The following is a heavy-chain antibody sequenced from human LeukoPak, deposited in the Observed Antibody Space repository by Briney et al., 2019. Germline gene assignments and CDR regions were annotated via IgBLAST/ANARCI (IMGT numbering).Heavy chain of an antibody. J-gene: IGHJ4*02. Sequence: RSLRLSCAASGFTFSSYGMHWVRQAPGKGLEWVSLIWYDGSNKYYADSVKGRFTISRDNSKNTLNLQMNSLRAEDTALYYCARDRAMVVGSSWYYDYWGQGTLVTVSS. D-gene: IGHD5-18*01. CDR3: ARDRAMVVGSSWYYDY. CDR2: IWYDGSNK. V-gene: IGHV3-33*01. CDR1: GFTFSSYG.